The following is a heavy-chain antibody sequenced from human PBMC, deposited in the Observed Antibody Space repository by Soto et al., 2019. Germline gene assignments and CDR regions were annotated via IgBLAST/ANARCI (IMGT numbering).Heavy chain of an antibody. Sequence: QVQLVQSGAELKKPGAAVKVSCKASGYIFINYGINWVRQAPGQGLEWMGWINPVNGDTKYSQKFQGRVTIARDTSASTAYTELSSLRSEDTAVFYCAREGYYGSRSYNYWGQGTLVTVSS. V-gene: IGHV1-3*01. CDR3: AREGYYGSRSYNY. CDR2: INPVNGDT. CDR1: GYIFINYG. J-gene: IGHJ4*02. D-gene: IGHD3-10*01.